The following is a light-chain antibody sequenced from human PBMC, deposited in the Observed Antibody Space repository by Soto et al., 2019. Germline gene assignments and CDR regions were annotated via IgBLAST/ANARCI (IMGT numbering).Light chain of an antibody. V-gene: IGKV1-5*03. Sequence: DIQMTQYPSTLSASVGGRVTITCRASQSISSWLAWYQQKPGTAPKLLIYKASSLESGVPSRFSGSGSGTEFSLTISSLQPYDFATYYCQQYNHYWTFGQGTKVDIK. J-gene: IGKJ1*01. CDR1: QSISSW. CDR3: QQYNHYWT. CDR2: KAS.